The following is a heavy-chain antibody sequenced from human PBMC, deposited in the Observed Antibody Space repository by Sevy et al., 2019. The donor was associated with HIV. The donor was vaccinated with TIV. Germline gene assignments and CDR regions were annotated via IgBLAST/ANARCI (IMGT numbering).Heavy chain of an antibody. V-gene: IGHV3-53*01. J-gene: IGHJ3*02. CDR1: GFTVSSNY. CDR3: ARARTVTTGFVSRPDAFDI. D-gene: IGHD4-17*01. CDR2: LYSGGST. Sequence: GGSLRLSCAASGFTVSSNYMSWVRRAPGKGLEWVSVLYSGGSTYDADSVKGRFTISRDNSKNTLYLQMNSLRAEDTAVYYCARARTVTTGFVSRPDAFDIWGQGTMVTVSS.